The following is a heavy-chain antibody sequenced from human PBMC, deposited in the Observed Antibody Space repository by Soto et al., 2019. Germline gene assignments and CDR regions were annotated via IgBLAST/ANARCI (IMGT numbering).Heavy chain of an antibody. J-gene: IGHJ4*02. CDR1: GDTFRSYA. Sequence: QVQLVQSGAEVKKPGSSVKVSCKASGDTFRSYAINWVRQAPGQGLEWMGGIIPMFGTANDAQTFKGRVTITAGDSTSTVYMEMSSLTYEDTAVYYCARVGPAHDYDSSGYYDPLDYWGQGTLFTVSA. CDR3: ARVGPAHDYDSSGYYDPLDY. D-gene: IGHD3-22*01. V-gene: IGHV1-69*01. CDR2: IIPMFGTA.